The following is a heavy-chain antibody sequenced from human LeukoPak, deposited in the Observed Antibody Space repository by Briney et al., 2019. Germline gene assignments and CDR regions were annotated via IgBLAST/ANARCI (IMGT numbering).Heavy chain of an antibody. CDR3: ARDGPRSQYGNEVAFDI. Sequence: SETLSLTCTVSGGSISSSSYYWGWIRQPPGKGLEWIGYIYYSGSTNYNPSLKSRVTISVDTSKNQFSLKLSSVTAADTAVYYCARDGPRSQYGNEVAFDIWGQGTMVTVSS. V-gene: IGHV4-61*01. CDR1: GGSISSSSYY. J-gene: IGHJ3*02. CDR2: IYYSGST. D-gene: IGHD2/OR15-2a*01.